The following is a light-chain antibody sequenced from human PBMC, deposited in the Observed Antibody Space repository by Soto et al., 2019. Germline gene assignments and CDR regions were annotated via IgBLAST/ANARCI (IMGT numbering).Light chain of an antibody. CDR2: RAS. CDR1: QSIRVW. Sequence: DIQMTQSPSTLSASVGDRVTITCRASQSIRVWVAWYQQKPGKAPNLLIYRASSLESGVPSRFSGSGSGTEFTLTISSLQPDDFATYYCQQYNSYSQTFGQGTKVEIK. CDR3: QQYNSYSQT. J-gene: IGKJ1*01. V-gene: IGKV1-5*03.